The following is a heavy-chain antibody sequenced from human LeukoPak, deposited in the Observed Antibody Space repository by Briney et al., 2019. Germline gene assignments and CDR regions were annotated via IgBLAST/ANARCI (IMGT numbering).Heavy chain of an antibody. Sequence: ASETLSLTCAVYGGSFSDYYWSWIRQPPGKGLEWIGYIYYGGSTYYNPSLKSRVTISVDTSKNQFSLKLSSVTAADTAVYYCARGDILTGCDYWGQGTLVTVSS. CDR2: IYYGGST. CDR3: ARGDILTGCDY. D-gene: IGHD3-9*01. CDR1: GGSFSDYY. J-gene: IGHJ4*02. V-gene: IGHV4-30-4*01.